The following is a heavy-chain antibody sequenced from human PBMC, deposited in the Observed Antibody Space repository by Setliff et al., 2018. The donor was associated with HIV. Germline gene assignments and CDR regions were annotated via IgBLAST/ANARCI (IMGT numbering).Heavy chain of an antibody. CDR3: ARQPGIAVAGPFDY. CDR2: INDSGST. Sequence: SETLSLTCAVYGGSFSGYYWSWIRQPPGKGLEWIGEINDSGSTNYNPSLKSRVTMSVDTSKNRFSLKLNSVTAADTAVYYCARQPGIAVAGPFDYWGQGTLVTVSS. D-gene: IGHD6-19*01. CDR1: GGSFSGYY. J-gene: IGHJ4*02. V-gene: IGHV4-34*01.